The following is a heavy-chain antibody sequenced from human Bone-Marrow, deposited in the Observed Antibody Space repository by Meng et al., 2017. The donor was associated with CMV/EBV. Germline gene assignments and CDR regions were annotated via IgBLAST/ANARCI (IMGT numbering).Heavy chain of an antibody. Sequence: SVKVSCKASGYTFTGYYIHWVRQAPGQGLEWMGGIIPILGIANYAQKFQGRVTITADKSTSTAYMELSSLRSEDTAVYYCAEHSSDYDIFAPAEGAQQYYYYYYGMDVWGQGTTVTVSS. CDR2: IIPILGIA. CDR3: AEHSSDYDIFAPAEGAQQYYYYYYGMDV. J-gene: IGHJ6*02. D-gene: IGHD3-9*01. CDR1: GYTFTGYY. V-gene: IGHV1-69*10.